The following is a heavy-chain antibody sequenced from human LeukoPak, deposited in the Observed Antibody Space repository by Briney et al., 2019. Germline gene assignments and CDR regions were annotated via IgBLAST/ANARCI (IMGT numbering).Heavy chain of an antibody. Sequence: PGGSLRLSCAASGFTFDDYGMSWVRQAPGKGLEWVSGINWNGGRTGYADSVKGRFSISRDNAKKSLYVQMNSLRAEDTALYYCAREYYGPGSYYNVGYWGQGTLVTVSS. CDR2: INWNGGRT. CDR3: AREYYGPGSYYNVGY. V-gene: IGHV3-20*04. CDR1: GFTFDDYG. D-gene: IGHD3-10*01. J-gene: IGHJ4*02.